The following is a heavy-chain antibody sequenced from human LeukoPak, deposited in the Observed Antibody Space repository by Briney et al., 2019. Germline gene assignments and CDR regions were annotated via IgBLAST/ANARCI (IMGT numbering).Heavy chain of an antibody. CDR1: GYTFTGYY. D-gene: IGHD1-26*01. V-gene: IGHV1-2*02. CDR2: INPNSGGT. CDR3: AASVVGDYYFDY. J-gene: IGHJ4*02. Sequence: ASVKVSCKASGYTFTGYYMHWVRQAPGQGLEWMGWINPNSGGTNYAQKFQGRVTMTRDTSISTAYMELSRLRSDDTAVYYCAASVVGDYYFDYWGQGTLVTVSS.